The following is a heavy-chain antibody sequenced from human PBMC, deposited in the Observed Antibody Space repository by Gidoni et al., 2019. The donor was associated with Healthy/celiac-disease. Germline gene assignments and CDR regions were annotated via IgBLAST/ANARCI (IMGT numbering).Heavy chain of an antibody. J-gene: IGHJ4*02. CDR1: GFTFSSYA. Sequence: EVQLLESGGGLVQPGGSLRLSCAASGFTFSSYAMSWVRQAPGKGLGWVSAISGSGGSTYYADSVKGRFTISRDNTKNTLYLQMNSLRAEDTAVYYCANARIAVAGVDYWGQGTLVTVSS. CDR2: ISGSGGST. CDR3: ANARIAVAGVDY. V-gene: IGHV3-23*01. D-gene: IGHD6-19*01.